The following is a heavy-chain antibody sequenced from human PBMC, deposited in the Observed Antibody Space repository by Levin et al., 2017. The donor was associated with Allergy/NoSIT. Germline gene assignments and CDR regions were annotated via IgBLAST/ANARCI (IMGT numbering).Heavy chain of an antibody. CDR3: ARTLQSRDGLDSFDI. CDR2: ISSGGSYI. J-gene: IGHJ3*02. V-gene: IGHV3-21*01. D-gene: IGHD2-8*01. CDR1: EFTFRSYS. Sequence: KSGGSLRLSCAASEFTFRSYSMNWVRQAPGKGLEWVSSISSGGSYIFYADSVKGRFTISRDNRKNSLSLQMNSLRAEDTAVYYCARTLQSRDGLDSFDIWGQGTMVSVSS.